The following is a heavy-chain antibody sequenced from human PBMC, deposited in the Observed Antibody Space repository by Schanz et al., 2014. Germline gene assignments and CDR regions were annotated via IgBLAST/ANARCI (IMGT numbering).Heavy chain of an antibody. Sequence: EAQLVESGGGLVKPGGSLRLSCAASGFTFSNTWMNWVRQTPGKGLEWIGRIKSKIDGGTTDYAAPVKGRFTISRDDSKNTLYLQMNSLKTEDTAVYYCTTYCDGGCAIDNWGQGALVTVSS. CDR3: TTYCDGGCAIDN. CDR2: IKSKIDGGTT. J-gene: IGHJ4*02. V-gene: IGHV3-15*01. D-gene: IGHD6-19*01. CDR1: GFTFSNTW.